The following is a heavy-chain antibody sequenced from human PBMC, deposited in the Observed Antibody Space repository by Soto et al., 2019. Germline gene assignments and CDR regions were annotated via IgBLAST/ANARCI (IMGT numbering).Heavy chain of an antibody. CDR3: ARDRGSKSYYYYGMDV. CDR2: ISYDGSNK. Sequence: QVQLVESGGGVVQPGRSLRLSCAASGFTFSSYAMHWVRQAPGKGLEWVAVISYDGSNKYYADSVKGRFTISRDNSKNTLDLQMNCLRAEDTAVYYCARDRGSKSYYYYGMDVWGQGTTVTVSS. D-gene: IGHD2-2*01. CDR1: GFTFSSYA. V-gene: IGHV3-30-3*01. J-gene: IGHJ6*02.